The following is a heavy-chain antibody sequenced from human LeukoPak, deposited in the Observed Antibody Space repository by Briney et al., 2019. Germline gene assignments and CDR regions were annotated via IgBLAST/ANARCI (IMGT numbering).Heavy chain of an antibody. J-gene: IGHJ6*02. Sequence: PGGSLRLSCAASGFTFSSYSMNWVRQAPGKGLEWVASISSSSSYIYYADSVKGRFTISRDNAKNSLYLQMNSLRAEDTAVYYCARDSLSYYGMGVWGQGTTVTVSS. CDR3: ARDSLSYYGMGV. CDR1: GFTFSSYS. CDR2: ISSSSSYI. V-gene: IGHV3-21*01.